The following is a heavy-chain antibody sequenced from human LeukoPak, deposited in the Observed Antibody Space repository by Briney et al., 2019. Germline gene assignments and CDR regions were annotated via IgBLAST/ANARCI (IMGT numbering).Heavy chain of an antibody. D-gene: IGHD3-22*01. V-gene: IGHV4-59*01. CDR2: ICYSGTT. J-gene: IGHJ4*02. Sequence: PSETLSLTCTVSGGSMSNYYWIWMRQPPGKGLEWIGYICYSGTTSYNPSLKSRVTISVDTSKNQFSLKVNSVTAADAAVYYCARGQFYHDSTGYSDWGQGTLVTVSS. CDR3: ARGQFYHDSTGYSD. CDR1: GGSMSNYY.